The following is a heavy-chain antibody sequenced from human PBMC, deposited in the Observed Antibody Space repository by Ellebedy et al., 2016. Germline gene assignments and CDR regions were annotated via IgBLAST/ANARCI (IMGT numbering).Heavy chain of an antibody. CDR2: IYPGDSET. CDR3: ARAPEMATTLIDY. CDR1: GYSFTTYW. Sequence: GESLKISXKGSGYSFTTYWIGWLRQMPGKGLEWMGIIYPGDSETRYSPSFQGHVTMSADKSISTAYLQWSSLKASDTAMYYCARAPEMATTLIDYWGQGTLVTVSS. V-gene: IGHV5-51*01. D-gene: IGHD5-24*01. J-gene: IGHJ4*02.